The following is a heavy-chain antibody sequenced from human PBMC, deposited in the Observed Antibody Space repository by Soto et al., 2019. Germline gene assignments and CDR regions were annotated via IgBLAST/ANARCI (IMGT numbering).Heavy chain of an antibody. V-gene: IGHV1-8*01. CDR1: GYTFTSYD. Sequence: ASVKVSCKASGYTFTSYDINWVRQATGQGLEWMGWMNPNSGNTGYAQKFQGRVTMTRNTSISTAYMELSSLRSEDTAVYYCARGLESYCSGGSCNDYWGQGTLVTVS. J-gene: IGHJ4*02. CDR3: ARGLESYCSGGSCNDY. D-gene: IGHD2-15*01. CDR2: MNPNSGNT.